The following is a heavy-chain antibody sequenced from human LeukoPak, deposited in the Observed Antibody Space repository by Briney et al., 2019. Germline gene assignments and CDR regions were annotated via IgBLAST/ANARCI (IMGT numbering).Heavy chain of an antibody. D-gene: IGHD1-14*01. CDR3: ASFPMIRRATPYYYYGMDV. CDR1: GGSFSGYY. Sequence: SETLSLTCAVYGGSFSGYYWSWIRQPPGKGLEWIGEINHSGSTNYNPSLKSRVTISVDTSKNQFSLKLSSVTAADTAVYYCASFPMIRRATPYYYYGMDVWGQGTTVTVSS. CDR2: INHSGST. J-gene: IGHJ6*02. V-gene: IGHV4-34*01.